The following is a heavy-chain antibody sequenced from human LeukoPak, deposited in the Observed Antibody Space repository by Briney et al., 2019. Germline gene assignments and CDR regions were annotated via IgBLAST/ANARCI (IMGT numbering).Heavy chain of an antibody. CDR1: GGSISSSSYY. D-gene: IGHD2/OR15-2a*01. V-gene: IGHV4-39*01. CDR2: IYYSGST. CDR3: ARHVYPISSFDY. J-gene: IGHJ4*02. Sequence: SETLSLTCAVSGGSISSSSYYWGWIRQPPGKGLEWIGSIYYSGSTYYNPSLKSRVTISVDTSKDQFSLKLSSVTAADTAVYYCARHVYPISSFDYWGRGTLVTVSS.